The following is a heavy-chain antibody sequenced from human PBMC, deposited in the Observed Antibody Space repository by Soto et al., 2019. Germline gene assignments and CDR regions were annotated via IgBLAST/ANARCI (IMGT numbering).Heavy chain of an antibody. CDR2: IYYSGST. CDR3: ARDPSVRYCSGGSCQGLDY. Sequence: SETLSLTCTVSGGSISSGDYYWSWIRQPPGKGLEWIGYIYYSGSTYYNPSLKSRVTISVDTSKNQFSLKLSSVTAADTAVYYCARDPSVRYCSGGSCQGLDYWGQGTLVTVSS. CDR1: GGSISSGDYY. J-gene: IGHJ4*02. D-gene: IGHD2-15*01. V-gene: IGHV4-30-4*01.